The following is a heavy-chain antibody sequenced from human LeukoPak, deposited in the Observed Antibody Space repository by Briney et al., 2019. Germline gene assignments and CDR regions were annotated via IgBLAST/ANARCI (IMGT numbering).Heavy chain of an antibody. Sequence: GASVKVSCKASGYTFNSYGISWVRQAPGQGLEWMGWINPNSGGTNYAQKFQGRVTMTRDTSISTAYMELNRLRSDDTAVYYCARLSVSSWYPYLDYWGQGSLVTVSS. CDR3: ARLSVSSWYPYLDY. D-gene: IGHD6-13*01. CDR2: INPNSGGT. V-gene: IGHV1-2*02. CDR1: GYTFNSYG. J-gene: IGHJ4*02.